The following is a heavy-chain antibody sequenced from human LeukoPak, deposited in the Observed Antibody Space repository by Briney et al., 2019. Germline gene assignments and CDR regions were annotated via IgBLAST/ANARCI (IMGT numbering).Heavy chain of an antibody. CDR2: ISYSGST. CDR3: ARYTAMVAFHAHGFDI. J-gene: IGHJ3*02. V-gene: IGHV4-59*02. Sequence: KASETLSLTCTVSGGSVNSYYWSWIRQPPGKGLEWIGYISYSGSTNYNPSLKSRVTISVDTSKNQFSLKLRSVTAADTAVYYCARYTAMVAFHAHGFDIWGQGTMVTVSS. CDR1: GGSVNSYY. D-gene: IGHD5-18*01.